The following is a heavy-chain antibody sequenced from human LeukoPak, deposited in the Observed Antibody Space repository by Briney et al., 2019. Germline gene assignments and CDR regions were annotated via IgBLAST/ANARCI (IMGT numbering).Heavy chain of an antibody. CDR2: ISGDNGST. CDR3: AREDTRRGSRGYFDY. V-gene: IGHV1-18*01. D-gene: IGHD2-2*01. J-gene: IGHJ4*02. Sequence: GASVKVSCKASGYTFTSYGISWVRQAPGQGLEWMGWISGDNGSTNYAQKLQGRVTMTTDTSTSTAYMGLRSLRSDDSAIYYCAREDTRRGSRGYFDYWGQGTLVTVSS. CDR1: GYTFTSYG.